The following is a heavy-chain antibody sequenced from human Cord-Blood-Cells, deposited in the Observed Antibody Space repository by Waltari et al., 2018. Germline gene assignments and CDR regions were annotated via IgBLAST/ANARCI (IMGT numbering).Heavy chain of an antibody. Sequence: QVQLPQWGAGLLKPSETLSLTCAVYGGSFRGYYWRWLLHPPGPGLGWIGEINHSGSTYYNPSLKSRVTISVDTSKNQFSLKLSSVTAADTAVYYCARGAIAAAGTPYQPRLCDYWGQGTLVTVSS. J-gene: IGHJ4*02. CDR2: INHSGST. CDR1: GGSFRGYY. CDR3: ARGAIAAAGTPYQPRLCDY. V-gene: IGHV4-34*01. D-gene: IGHD6-13*01.